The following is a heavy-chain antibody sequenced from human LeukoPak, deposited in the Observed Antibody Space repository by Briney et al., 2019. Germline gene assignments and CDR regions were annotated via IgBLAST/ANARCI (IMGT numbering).Heavy chain of an antibody. D-gene: IGHD6-19*01. CDR3: ARDLFARGVAADY. CDR1: GGTFSSYA. J-gene: IGHJ4*02. CDR2: IIPIFGTA. Sequence: GASVTVSCKASGGTFSSYAIGWVRQAPGQGLEWMGGIIPIFGTANYAQKFQGRVTITADESTSTAYMELSSLRSEDTAMYYCARDLFARGVAADYWGQGTLVTVSP. V-gene: IGHV1-69*13.